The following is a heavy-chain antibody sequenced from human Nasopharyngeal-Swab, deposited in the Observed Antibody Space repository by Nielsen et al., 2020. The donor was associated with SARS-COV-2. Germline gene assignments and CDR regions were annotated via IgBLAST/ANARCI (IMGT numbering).Heavy chain of an antibody. CDR3: ARDPPFSGWTLES. Sequence: GSLRLSCAASGSSFRDSAMHWVRQAPGKGLEWVAVIWYDGSEKYYVDSVKGRFTISRDNSKNTLYLQMNSLRAEDTAVYYCARDPPFSGWTLESWGQGTLVTVSS. CDR1: GSSFRDSA. D-gene: IGHD6-25*01. CDR2: IWYDGSEK. V-gene: IGHV3-33*01. J-gene: IGHJ4*02.